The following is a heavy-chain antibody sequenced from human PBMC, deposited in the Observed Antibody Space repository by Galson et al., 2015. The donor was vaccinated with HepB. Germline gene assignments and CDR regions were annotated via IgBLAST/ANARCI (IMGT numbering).Heavy chain of an antibody. Sequence: ETLSLTCTVSGGSISSYYWSWIRQPPGKGLEWIGYIYYSGSTNYSPSLKSRVTISVDTSKNQFSLKLSSVTAADTAVYYCARVPQSRPGIAAAGVDYWGQGTLVTVSS. CDR2: IYYSGST. J-gene: IGHJ4*02. CDR1: GGSISSYY. V-gene: IGHV4-59*01. D-gene: IGHD6-13*01. CDR3: ARVPQSRPGIAAAGVDY.